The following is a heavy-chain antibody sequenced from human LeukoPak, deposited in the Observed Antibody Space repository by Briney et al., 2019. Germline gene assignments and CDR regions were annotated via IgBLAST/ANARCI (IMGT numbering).Heavy chain of an antibody. CDR2: IYSGGST. V-gene: IGHV3-53*04. CDR3: AKLVSGGGNYVMDV. D-gene: IGHD2-15*01. Sequence: GGSLRLSCAASGFTVNNNYMSWVRQAPGKGLECVAVIYSGGSTKYADSVKGRFTISRHNSENTLYLQLSSLRAEDTAVYYCAKLVSGGGNYVMDVWGQGTTVTVSS. CDR1: GFTVNNNY. J-gene: IGHJ6*02.